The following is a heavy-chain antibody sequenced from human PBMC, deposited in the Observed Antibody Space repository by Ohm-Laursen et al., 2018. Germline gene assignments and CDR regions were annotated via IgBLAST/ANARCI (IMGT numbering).Heavy chain of an antibody. CDR1: GGSFSGYY. Sequence: GTLSLTCAVYGGSFSGYYWSWIRQPLGKGLEWIGEINHSGSTNYNPSLKSRVTISVDTSKNQFSLKLSSVTAADTAVYYCARTGYSSSWYVDYWGQGTLVTVSS. CDR2: INHSGST. V-gene: IGHV4-34*01. D-gene: IGHD6-13*01. CDR3: ARTGYSSSWYVDY. J-gene: IGHJ4*02.